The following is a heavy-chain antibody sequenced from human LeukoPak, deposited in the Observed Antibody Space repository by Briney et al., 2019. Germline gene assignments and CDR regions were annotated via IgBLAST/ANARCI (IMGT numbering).Heavy chain of an antibody. V-gene: IGHV3-33*08. CDR2: IWYDGSIK. CDR1: GFTFSTYG. J-gene: IGHJ3*01. Sequence: GSLRLSCAASGFTFSTYGMHWVRQAPGKGLEWVAVIWYDGSIKYYGDSGKGRFTISRDNSKNTLYLQMNSLRAEDTAMYYCARAVGPFDFWGPGTLVIVSS. CDR3: ARAVGPFDF.